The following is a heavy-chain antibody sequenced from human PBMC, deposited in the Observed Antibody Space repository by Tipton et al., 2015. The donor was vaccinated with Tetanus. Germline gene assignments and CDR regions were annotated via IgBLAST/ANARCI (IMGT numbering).Heavy chain of an antibody. D-gene: IGHD6-6*01. Sequence: SLRLSCAASGFTFSSDWMHWVRQAPGKGLVWVSRIKRDGSSVSYEDSVKGRFTISRDNAKNSLYLQMNNLRGDDTAVYYCASGSSLDYWGQGTLVTVSS. CDR1: GFTFSSDW. CDR2: IKRDGSSV. J-gene: IGHJ4*02. CDR3: ASGSSLDY. V-gene: IGHV3-74*01.